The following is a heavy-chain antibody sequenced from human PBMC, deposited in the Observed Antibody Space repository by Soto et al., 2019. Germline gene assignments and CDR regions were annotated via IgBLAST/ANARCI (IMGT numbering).Heavy chain of an antibody. J-gene: IGHJ5*02. CDR3: ATRIGNIGWYWLDT. CDR2: IVLGNGNT. Sequence: QMHLVQSGPEVKRPGTSLKVSCKASGFTFSSSAVQWVRQARGQPLEWIGWIVLGNGNTNYAQKFQQRVTITRDMYTSTAYMEVRSLTYEDTAVYYCATRIGNIGWYWLDTWGQGTLVTVSS. D-gene: IGHD6-19*01. V-gene: IGHV1-58*01. CDR1: GFTFSSSA.